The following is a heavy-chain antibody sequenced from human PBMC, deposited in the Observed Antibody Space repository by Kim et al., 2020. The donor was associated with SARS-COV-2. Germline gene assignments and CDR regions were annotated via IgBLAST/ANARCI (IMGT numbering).Heavy chain of an antibody. J-gene: IGHJ6*02. D-gene: IGHD3-10*01. V-gene: IGHV1-69*01. CDR3: ARPVGSGRLYYYYGMDV. Sequence: FQGRVTITADESTSTAYMELSSLRSEDTAVYYCARPVGSGRLYYYYGMDVWGQGTTVTVSS.